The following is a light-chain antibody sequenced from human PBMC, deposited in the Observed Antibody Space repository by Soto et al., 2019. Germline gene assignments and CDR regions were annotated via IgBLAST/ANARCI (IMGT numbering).Light chain of an antibody. J-gene: IGKJ1*01. CDR1: QSVLYSSNNKNY. Sequence: DIVMTQSPDSLAVSLGERATINCKSSQSVLYSSNNKNYLAWYQQKPRQPPKLLIYWASTRQSGVPDRFSGSGSGTDFTLTISSLQAEDVAVYYCHQYYTTPSTFGQGTKVEIK. CDR3: HQYYTTPST. CDR2: WAS. V-gene: IGKV4-1*01.